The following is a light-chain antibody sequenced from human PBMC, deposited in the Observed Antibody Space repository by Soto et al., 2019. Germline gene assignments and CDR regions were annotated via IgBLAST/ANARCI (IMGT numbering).Light chain of an antibody. CDR1: QSVAHY. CDR3: QQRSNWPPLT. CDR2: DAS. V-gene: IGKV3-11*01. J-gene: IGKJ4*01. Sequence: DIVLTQSPATLSLSPGERATLSCRASQSVAHYLAWYQQKPGQAPRLLIYDASHRATGVPGRFRGSGSGTDFTLPISSLEREDFAVYYCQQRSNWPPLTFGGGTKVEIK.